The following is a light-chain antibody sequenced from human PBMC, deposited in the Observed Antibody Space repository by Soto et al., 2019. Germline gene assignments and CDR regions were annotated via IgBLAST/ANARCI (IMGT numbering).Light chain of an antibody. V-gene: IGKV3-20*01. CDR2: GAS. Sequence: EIVLTQSPGTLSLSAGERATLSCRASQSVTSSYLAWYQQKPGQAPRLLIYGASSRAADVPDRFSGSGSGTDFTLTISRLEPEDFAVYYCQQYGSSSPTFGPGTNVDIK. CDR3: QQYGSSSPT. CDR1: QSVTSSY. J-gene: IGKJ3*01.